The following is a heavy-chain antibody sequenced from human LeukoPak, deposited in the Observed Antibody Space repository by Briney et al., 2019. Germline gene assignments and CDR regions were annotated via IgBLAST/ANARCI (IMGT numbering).Heavy chain of an antibody. V-gene: IGHV1-2*02. CDR2: INPDNGGT. J-gene: IGHJ5*02. D-gene: IGHD2-15*01. CDR1: GYTFTGYY. CDR3: ARESPDIVVVVTAALRRSWFDP. Sequence: ASVKVSCKASGYTFTGYYIHWVRPAPGQGFEWMGWINPDNGGTNYAQKFQGRATMTRDTSISTAYMELTRLKSDDTAVYYCARESPDIVVVVTAALRRSWFDPWGQGTLVAVSS.